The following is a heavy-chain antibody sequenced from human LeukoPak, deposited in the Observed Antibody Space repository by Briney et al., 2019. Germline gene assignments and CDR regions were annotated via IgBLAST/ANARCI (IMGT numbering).Heavy chain of an antibody. Sequence: SGTLSLTCAVSGDSISSHNWWSWVRQPPGKGLEWIGEIYHSGSTNYNPPLKSRVTISVDKSKNQFSLKLSSVTAADTAVYYCARVPRSYYYYYYMDVWGKGTTVTVSS. V-gene: IGHV4-4*02. CDR3: ARVPRSYYYYYYMDV. J-gene: IGHJ6*03. CDR2: IYHSGST. CDR1: GDSISSHNW.